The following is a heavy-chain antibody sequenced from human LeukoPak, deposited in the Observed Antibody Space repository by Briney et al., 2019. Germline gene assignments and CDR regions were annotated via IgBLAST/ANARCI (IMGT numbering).Heavy chain of an antibody. Sequence: GGSLRLSSAASGFIFSNYWMSWVRQAPGKGLEWVANIKEDGSDKYYVDSVKGRFTISRDNAKNSLYLQMNSLRAEDTAVYYCARDRWGYSYGGDWGQGTLVTVSS. D-gene: IGHD5-18*01. V-gene: IGHV3-7*01. CDR3: ARDRWGYSYGGD. CDR2: IKEDGSDK. J-gene: IGHJ4*02. CDR1: GFIFSNYW.